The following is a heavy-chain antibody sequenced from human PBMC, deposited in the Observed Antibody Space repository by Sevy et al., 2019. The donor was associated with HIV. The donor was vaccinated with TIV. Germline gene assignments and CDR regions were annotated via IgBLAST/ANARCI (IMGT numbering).Heavy chain of an antibody. V-gene: IGHV3-49*03. CDR3: TRAIYYHDSGSYYGMDV. D-gene: IGHD3-10*01. Sequence: GGSLRLSCRASGFNLGDYVMSWFRQAPGKGLDWVGFIRSKAYGETREYAASVKGRVTISREDSKGIAYLQMHRLKTEDTGIYYCTRAIYYHDSGSYYGMDVWGQGTTVTVSS. CDR1: GFNLGDYV. CDR2: IRSKAYGETR. J-gene: IGHJ6*02.